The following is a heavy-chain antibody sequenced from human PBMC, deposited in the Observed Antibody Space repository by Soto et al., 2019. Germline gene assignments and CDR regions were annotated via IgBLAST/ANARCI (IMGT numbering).Heavy chain of an antibody. CDR2: IYPGDSDT. Sequence: PGESLKISCKASGYSFTTYWIGWVRQMPGKGLEWMGIIYPGDSDTRYSPSFQGQVTISADKSISTAYLQWSSLKASDSAMLYCARKEIAGNSVDFWGQGTLVTVSS. J-gene: IGHJ1*01. V-gene: IGHV5-51*01. CDR3: ARKEIAGNSVDF. CDR1: GYSFTTYW. D-gene: IGHD6-13*01.